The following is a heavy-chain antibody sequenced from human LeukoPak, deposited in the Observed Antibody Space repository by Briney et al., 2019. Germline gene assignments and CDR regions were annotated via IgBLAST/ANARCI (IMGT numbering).Heavy chain of an antibody. CDR2: ISSSGSTI. CDR1: GFTFSDYY. D-gene: IGHD4-17*01. Sequence: GGSLRLSCAASGFTFSDYYMSWIRQAPGKGLEWVSYISSSGSTIYYADSVKGRFTISRDNAKNSLYLQTNSLRAEDTAVYYCARGHDYGDYDDAFDIWGQGTMVTVSS. CDR3: ARGHDYGDYDDAFDI. J-gene: IGHJ3*02. V-gene: IGHV3-11*04.